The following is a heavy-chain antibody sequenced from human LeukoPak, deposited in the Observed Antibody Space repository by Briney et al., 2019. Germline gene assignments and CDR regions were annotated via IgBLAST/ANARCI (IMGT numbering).Heavy chain of an antibody. Sequence: GGSLRLSCAASGFTFSSYGMHWVRQAPGKGLEWVAFIRYDGSNKYYADSVKGRFTISRDNSKNTLYLQMNSLRAEDTAVYYCAKETFKWELSRGAFDIWGQGTMVTVSS. CDR3: AKETFKWELSRGAFDI. D-gene: IGHD1-26*01. J-gene: IGHJ3*02. V-gene: IGHV3-30*02. CDR2: IRYDGSNK. CDR1: GFTFSSYG.